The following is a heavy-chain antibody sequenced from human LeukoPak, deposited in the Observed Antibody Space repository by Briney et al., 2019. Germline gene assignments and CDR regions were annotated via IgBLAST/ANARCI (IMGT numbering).Heavy chain of an antibody. CDR1: GGSFSSHY. J-gene: IGHJ3*02. D-gene: IGHD4-17*01. CDR2: ISYIGST. Sequence: PSETLSLTCTVSGGSFSSHYWSWIRQPPGKGLEWIGYISYIGSTNYNPSLKSRVTISIDTSKNQFSLKLRSVTAADTAVYYCARDLVTVTKGFDIWGQGTMVSVSS. V-gene: IGHV4-59*11. CDR3: ARDLVTVTKGFDI.